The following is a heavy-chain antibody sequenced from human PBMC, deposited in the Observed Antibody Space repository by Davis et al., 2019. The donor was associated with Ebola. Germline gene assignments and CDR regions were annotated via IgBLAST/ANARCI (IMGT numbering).Heavy chain of an antibody. CDR1: GGSISSHY. Sequence: PSETLSLTCTVSGGSISSHYWSWIRQPPGKGLEWIGYIYYSGSTNYNPSLKSRVTISVDTSKNQFSLKLSSVTAADTAVYYCARQRYFDWPLDYWGQGTLVTVSS. D-gene: IGHD3-9*01. V-gene: IGHV4-59*11. CDR3: ARQRYFDWPLDY. CDR2: IYYSGST. J-gene: IGHJ4*02.